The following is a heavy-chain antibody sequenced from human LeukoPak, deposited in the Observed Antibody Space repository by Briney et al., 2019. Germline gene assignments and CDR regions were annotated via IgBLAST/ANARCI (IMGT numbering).Heavy chain of an antibody. J-gene: IGHJ6*03. Sequence: ASVKVSCKASGYTVTSYGISWVRQAPGQGLEWMGWISAYNGNTNYAQKLQGRVTITTDTSTSTAYMELRSLRSDDTAVYYCARASGSYFYYYYYYMDVWGKGTTVTVSS. CDR2: ISAYNGNT. CDR3: ARASGSYFYYYYYYMDV. D-gene: IGHD1-26*01. V-gene: IGHV1-18*01. CDR1: GYTVTSYG.